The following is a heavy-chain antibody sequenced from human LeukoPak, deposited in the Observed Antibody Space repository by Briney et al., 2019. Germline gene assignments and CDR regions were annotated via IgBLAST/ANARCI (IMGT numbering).Heavy chain of an antibody. J-gene: IGHJ4*02. D-gene: IGHD2-15*01. Sequence: SVKLSCKASGGTFSSYAISWVRQAPGQGLEWMGRIIPTFGTANYAQKFQGRVTITTDESTSTAYMELSRLRSEDTAVYYCARGEAVWVVAATPFDYWGQGTLVTVSS. V-gene: IGHV1-69*05. CDR1: GGTFSSYA. CDR2: IIPTFGTA. CDR3: ARGEAVWVVAATPFDY.